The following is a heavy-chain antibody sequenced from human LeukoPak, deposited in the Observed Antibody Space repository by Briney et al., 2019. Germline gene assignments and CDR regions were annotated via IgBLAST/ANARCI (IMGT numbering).Heavy chain of an antibody. J-gene: IGHJ4*02. Sequence: ASVKVSCKASGYTFTSYGISWVRQAPGPGLEWMGWISAYNGNTNYAQKLQGRVTMTTDTSTSTAYMELRSLRSDDTAVYYCARDPHAARDYSSGVFDYWGQGTLVTVSS. V-gene: IGHV1-18*01. CDR1: GYTFTSYG. CDR3: ARDPHAARDYSSGVFDY. D-gene: IGHD4-11*01. CDR2: ISAYNGNT.